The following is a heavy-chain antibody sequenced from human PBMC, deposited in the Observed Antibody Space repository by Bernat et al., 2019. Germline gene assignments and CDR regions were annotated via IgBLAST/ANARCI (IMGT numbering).Heavy chain of an antibody. CDR2: LSSSGSAT. CDR1: GFSFTDYY. D-gene: IGHD4-17*01. CDR3: ARVKGDGVPTGGFDI. Sequence: QVHLVESGGGLVKPGGSLRLSCAASGFSFTDYYMSWIRQAPGKGLAWVSYLSSSGSATYYADSVKGRFTISRDNAKNPLYLQMNSLRADDTGVYCCARVKGDGVPTGGFDIWGQGTMVTVSS. J-gene: IGHJ3*02. V-gene: IGHV3-11*01.